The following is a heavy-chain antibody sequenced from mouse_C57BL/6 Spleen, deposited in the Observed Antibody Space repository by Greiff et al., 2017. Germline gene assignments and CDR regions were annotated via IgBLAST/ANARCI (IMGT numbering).Heavy chain of an antibody. CDR1: GYTFTSYG. D-gene: IGHD2-3*01. Sequence: QVQLQQSGAELARPGASVKLSCKASGYTFTSYGISWVKQRTGQGLEWIGEIYPRSGNTYYNEKFKGKATLTADKSSSTAYMELRSLTSEDSAVYFCARSDDGRHYFDYWGQGTTLTVSS. CDR3: ARSDDGRHYFDY. J-gene: IGHJ2*01. V-gene: IGHV1-81*01. CDR2: IYPRSGNT.